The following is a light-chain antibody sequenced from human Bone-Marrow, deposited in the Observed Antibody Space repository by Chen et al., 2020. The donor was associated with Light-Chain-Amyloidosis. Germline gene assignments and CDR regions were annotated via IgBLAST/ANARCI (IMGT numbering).Light chain of an antibody. V-gene: IGLV3-21*02. Sequence: SDVLTSPSSVSVVPGQTSSIACGVNTIGSTSVYWYQQTPGQAPLLVVYDDSYRPSGIPARLSGSNSGNTATLTISRVEAVDEADYYCQVWDRSSDRTVFGGWTKLTVL. CDR1: TIGSTS. CDR2: DDS. J-gene: IGLJ3*02. CDR3: QVWDRSSDRTV.